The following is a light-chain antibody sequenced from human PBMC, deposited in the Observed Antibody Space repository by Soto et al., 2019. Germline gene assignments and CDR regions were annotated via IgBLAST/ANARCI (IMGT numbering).Light chain of an antibody. CDR2: GAS. V-gene: IGKV3-20*01. J-gene: IGKJ4*01. CDR3: QQYGSSPLT. Sequence: EIVLTQSPGTLSLSPGERATLSCRASQSVSSNFLAWYQPKPGQATRLLIYGASSRATGIPARFSGSGSGTDFTLTISRLEPEDFAVYYCQQYGSSPLTFGGGTKVEIK. CDR1: QSVSSNF.